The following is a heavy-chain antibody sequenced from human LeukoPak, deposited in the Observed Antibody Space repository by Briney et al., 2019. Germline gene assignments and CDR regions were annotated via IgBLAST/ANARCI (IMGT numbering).Heavy chain of an antibody. D-gene: IGHD5-24*01. V-gene: IGHV1-69*01. CDR2: IIPIFGTA. CDR3: ARVRDGYNDAYDI. CDR1: GGTFSSHA. J-gene: IGHJ3*02. Sequence: ASVKVSCKASGGTFSSHAISWVRQAPGQGLEWMGGIIPIFGTANYAQKFQGRVTITADESTSTAYMELSSLRSEDTAVYYCARVRDGYNDAYDIWGQGTMVTVSS.